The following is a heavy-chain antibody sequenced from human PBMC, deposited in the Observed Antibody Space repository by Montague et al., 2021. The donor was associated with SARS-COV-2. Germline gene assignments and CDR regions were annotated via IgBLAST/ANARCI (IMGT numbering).Heavy chain of an antibody. CDR2: IKQDGSQK. CDR3: ATELPGYYDDSGYYSAFDH. Sequence: SLGLSCAASGFTFSAFWMTWVRQAPGKGLEWVANIKQDGSQKYYLESVKGRFTISRDNAQNSLHLQMNSLRLEDTAVYYCATELPGYYDDSGYYSAFDHWGQGTLVSVSS. J-gene: IGHJ4*02. V-gene: IGHV3-7*05. D-gene: IGHD3-22*01. CDR1: GFTFSAFW.